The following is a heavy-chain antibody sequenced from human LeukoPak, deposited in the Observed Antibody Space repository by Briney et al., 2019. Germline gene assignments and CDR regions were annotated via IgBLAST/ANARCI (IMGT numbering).Heavy chain of an antibody. J-gene: IGHJ5*02. Sequence: ASVKVSCKASGYTFTGYYMHWVRQAPGQGLEWMGWINPNSGGTNYAQKFQGRVTMTRDTSISTVYMEVSWLTSDDTAIYYCARADRLHGGPYLIGPWGQGTLVAVSS. CDR3: ARADRLHGGPYLIGP. D-gene: IGHD2-21*01. CDR2: INPNSGGT. V-gene: IGHV1-2*02. CDR1: GYTFTGYY.